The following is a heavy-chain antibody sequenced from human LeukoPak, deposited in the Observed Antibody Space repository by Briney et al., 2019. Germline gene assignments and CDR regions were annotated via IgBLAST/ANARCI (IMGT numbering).Heavy chain of an antibody. D-gene: IGHD6-25*01. CDR3: AGSYRSGYFQH. CDR2: IYTSGST. CDR1: GGSISSGSYY. J-gene: IGHJ1*01. V-gene: IGHV4-61*02. Sequence: PSQTLSLTCTVSGGSISSGSYYWSWIRQPAGKGLEWIGRIYTSGSTNYNPSLKSRVTISVDTSKNQFSLKLSSVTAADTAVYYCAGSYRSGYFQHWGQGTLVTVSS.